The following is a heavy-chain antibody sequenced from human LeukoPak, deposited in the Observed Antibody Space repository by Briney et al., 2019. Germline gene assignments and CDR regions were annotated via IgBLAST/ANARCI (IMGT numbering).Heavy chain of an antibody. CDR1: GFTFGDYA. Sequence: GGSLRLSCTASGFTFGDYAMTWVRQAPGKGLEWVGFIRSKAYGGTTEYAASVKGRFTISRDDSKSIAYLQMNSMKTEDTAVYYCTRDQTPYYWGQGTLVTVSS. D-gene: IGHD2-15*01. J-gene: IGHJ4*02. CDR2: IRSKAYGGTT. CDR3: TRDQTPYY. V-gene: IGHV3-49*04.